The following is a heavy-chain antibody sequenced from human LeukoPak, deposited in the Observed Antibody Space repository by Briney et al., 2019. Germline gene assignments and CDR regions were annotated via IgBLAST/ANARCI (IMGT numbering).Heavy chain of an antibody. Sequence: GGSLRLSCAASGFTFSSYTMNWVRQAPGKGLEWVSSISSSSSYIYYADSVKGRFTISRDNSKNTLYLQMNSLRAEDTAVYYCAKAGDSSSSPLFLDWGQGTLVTVSS. V-gene: IGHV3-21*04. CDR1: GFTFSSYT. CDR3: AKAGDSSSSPLFLD. CDR2: ISSSSSYI. J-gene: IGHJ4*02. D-gene: IGHD6-6*01.